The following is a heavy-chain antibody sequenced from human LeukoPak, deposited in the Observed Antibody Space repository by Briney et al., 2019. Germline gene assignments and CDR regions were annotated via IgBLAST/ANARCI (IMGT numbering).Heavy chain of an antibody. D-gene: IGHD2-2*01. CDR1: GYTFTSYG. Sequence: GASVKVSCKASGYTFTSYGISWVRQAPGQGLEWMGWISAYNGNTNYAQKLQGRVTMTTDTSTSTAYMELRSLRSDDTAVYYCARRYCSSTSCYHIDYWGQGTLVTVSS. CDR3: ARRYCSSTSCYHIDY. V-gene: IGHV1-18*01. CDR2: ISAYNGNT. J-gene: IGHJ4*02.